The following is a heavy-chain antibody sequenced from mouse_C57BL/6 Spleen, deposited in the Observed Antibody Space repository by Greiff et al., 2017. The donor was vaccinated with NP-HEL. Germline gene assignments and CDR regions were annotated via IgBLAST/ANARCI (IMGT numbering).Heavy chain of an antibody. CDR2: LYPGDGDT. V-gene: IGHV1-82*01. J-gene: IGHJ3*01. CDR1: GYAFSSSW. CDR3: AREGGYDYRFAY. D-gene: IGHD2-4*01. Sequence: QVQLQQSGPELVKPGASVKISCKASGYAFSSSWMNWVKQRPGKGLEWIGRLYPGDGDTNYNGQFKGKATLTADKSSRTAYMQLSSLTSEDSAVYFCAREGGYDYRFAYWGQGTLVTVSA.